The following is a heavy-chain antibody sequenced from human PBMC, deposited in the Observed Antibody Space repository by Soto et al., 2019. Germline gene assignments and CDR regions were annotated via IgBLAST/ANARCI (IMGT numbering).Heavy chain of an antibody. Sequence: TSVKVSCKASGYSFTDYHIHWVRQAPGQGLEWLGRINPKSGGTSTAQKFQGWVTMTRDRSISTVYMELTRLRSDDTAVYFCARGHSTDCSNGVCSFFYNHEMDVWGQGTTVTVYS. CDR1: GYSFTDYH. V-gene: IGHV1-2*04. CDR3: ARGHSTDCSNGVCSFFYNHEMDV. D-gene: IGHD2-8*01. J-gene: IGHJ6*02. CDR2: INPKSGGT.